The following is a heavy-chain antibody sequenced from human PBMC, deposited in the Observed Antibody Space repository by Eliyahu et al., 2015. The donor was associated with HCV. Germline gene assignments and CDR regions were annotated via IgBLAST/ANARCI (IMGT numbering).Heavy chain of an antibody. D-gene: IGHD3-22*01. CDR1: GGSISSSSYY. Sequence: QLQLQESGPGLVKPSETLSLTCTVXGGSISSSSYYWGWIRQPPGKGLEWIGSIYYSGSTYYNPSLKSRVTISVDTSKNQFSLKLSSVTAADTAVYYCARGRVSSGYYYYFAYWGQGTLVTVSS. V-gene: IGHV4-39*01. CDR2: IYYSGST. CDR3: ARGRVSSGYYYYFAY. J-gene: IGHJ4*02.